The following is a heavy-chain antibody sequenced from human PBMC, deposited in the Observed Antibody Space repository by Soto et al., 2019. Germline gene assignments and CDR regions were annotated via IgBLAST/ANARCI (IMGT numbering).Heavy chain of an antibody. J-gene: IGHJ5*02. Sequence: PGESLKTSCKGPGYDFASYWIGWVRQMPGKGLEYMAIICPGDSDAKYSPSFQGHVTISADKSANSTSLQWRSLRASNSAVYFWATKGWQFTTENPFDIWGQGTLVTVAS. V-gene: IGHV5-51*01. CDR3: ATKGWQFTTENPFDI. CDR2: ICPGDSDA. D-gene: IGHD1-26*01. CDR1: GYDFASYW.